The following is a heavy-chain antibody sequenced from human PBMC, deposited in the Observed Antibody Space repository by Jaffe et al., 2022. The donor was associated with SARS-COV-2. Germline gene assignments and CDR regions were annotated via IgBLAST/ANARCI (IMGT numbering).Heavy chain of an antibody. CDR1: GFTFSSYE. D-gene: IGHD2-15*01. CDR2: ISSSGSTI. J-gene: IGHJ6*02. Sequence: EVQLVESGGGLVQPGGSLRLSCAASGFTFSSYEMNWVRQAPGKGLEWVSYISSSGSTIYYADSVKGRFTISRDNAKNSLYLQMNSLRAEDTAVYYCARNFGSGGSYHYYGMDVWGQGTTVTVSS. V-gene: IGHV3-48*03. CDR3: ARNFGSGGSYHYYGMDV.